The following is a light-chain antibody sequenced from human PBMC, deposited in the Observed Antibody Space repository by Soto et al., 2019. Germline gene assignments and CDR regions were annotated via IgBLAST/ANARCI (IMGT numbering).Light chain of an antibody. J-gene: IGKJ1*01. Sequence: EIVLTQSPGTLSLSPGERATLSCRASQSVSSSYLAWYQQKPGQAPRLLIYGASSRATGIPDRFSGSGSGTDFPLTISRLELEDFAVYSCQQYGSSLSWTFGQGTRVDIK. V-gene: IGKV3-20*01. CDR2: GAS. CDR1: QSVSSSY. CDR3: QQYGSSLSWT.